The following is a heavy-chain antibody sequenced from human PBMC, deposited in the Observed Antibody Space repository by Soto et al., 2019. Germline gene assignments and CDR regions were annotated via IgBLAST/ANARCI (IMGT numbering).Heavy chain of an antibody. CDR1: GFTFSSYA. D-gene: IGHD3-10*01. CDR2: ISGSGGST. V-gene: IGHV3-23*01. J-gene: IGHJ6*02. CDR3: AKCFWSGGYYYYGMDV. Sequence: RGSLRLSCAASGFTFSSYAMSWVRQAPGKGLEWVSAISGSGGSTYYADSVKGRFTISRDNSKNTLYLQMNSLRAEDTAVYYCAKCFWSGGYYYYGMDVWGQGTTVTVSS.